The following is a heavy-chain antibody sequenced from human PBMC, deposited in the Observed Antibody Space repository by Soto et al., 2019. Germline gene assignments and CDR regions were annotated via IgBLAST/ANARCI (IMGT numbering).Heavy chain of an antibody. V-gene: IGHV4-39*01. J-gene: IGHJ5*02. Sequence: LSLTCTVSGGSISSSSYYWGWIRQPPGKGLEWIGSIYYSGSTYYNPSLKSRVTISVDTSKNQFSLKLSSVTAADTAVYYCARPRGKSDWFDPWGQGTLVTVSS. CDR3: ARPRGKSDWFDP. CDR1: GGSISSSSYY. CDR2: IYYSGST.